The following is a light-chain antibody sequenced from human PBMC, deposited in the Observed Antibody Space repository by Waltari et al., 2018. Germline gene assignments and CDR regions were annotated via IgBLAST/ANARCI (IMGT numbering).Light chain of an antibody. CDR3: SSYTSSSTVV. Sequence: QSALTQPASVSGSPGQSITISCTGTSSDVGGYNYVSWYQQHPARAPKLMIYDVTNRPSGVSNRFSGSKSGNTASLTISGLQVEDEADYYCSSYTSSSTVVFGGGTKLTVL. J-gene: IGLJ2*01. V-gene: IGLV2-14*03. CDR2: DVT. CDR1: SSDVGGYNY.